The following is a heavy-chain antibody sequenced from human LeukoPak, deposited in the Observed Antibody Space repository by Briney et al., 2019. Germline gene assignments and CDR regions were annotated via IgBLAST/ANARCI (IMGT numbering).Heavy chain of an antibody. CDR2: ISGSGGST. D-gene: IGHD5-18*01. J-gene: IGHJ4*02. Sequence: GGSLRLSCAASGFTFSSYAMSWVRQAPGKGLEWVSAISGSGGSTYYADSVKGRFTISRDNSKNTLYLQMNSLRAEDTAVYYCAKGYGYSYGYIVKDYFDYWGQGTLVTVSS. CDR3: AKGYGYSYGYIVKDYFDY. V-gene: IGHV3-23*01. CDR1: GFTFSSYA.